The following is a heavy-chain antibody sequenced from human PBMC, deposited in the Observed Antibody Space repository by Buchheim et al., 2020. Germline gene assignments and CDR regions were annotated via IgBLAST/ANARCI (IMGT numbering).Heavy chain of an antibody. CDR3: ARDRDDRQLVSGRGWWFDP. J-gene: IGHJ5*02. V-gene: IGHV4-4*02. Sequence: QVQLQESGPGLVKPSGTLSLTCAVSGGSISSSNWWSWVRQPPGKGLEWIGEIYHSGSTNSNPSLKSRVPISVDKSKNQFSLKLSSVTAADTAVYYCARDRDDRQLVSGRGWWFDPWGQGTL. CDR2: IYHSGST. D-gene: IGHD6-6*01. CDR1: GGSISSSNW.